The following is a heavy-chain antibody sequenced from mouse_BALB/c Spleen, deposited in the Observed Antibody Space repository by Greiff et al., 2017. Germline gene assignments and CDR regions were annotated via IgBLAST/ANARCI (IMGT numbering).Heavy chain of an antibody. CDR2: ISSGSSTI. CDR3: AREGTGTGWFAY. Sequence: EVKLVESGGGLVKPGGSRKLSCAASGFTFSSFGMHWVRQAPEKGLEWVAYISSGSSTIYYADTVKGRFTISRDNPKNTLFLQMTSLRSEDTAMYYCAREGTGTGWFAYWGQGTLVTVSA. CDR1: GFTFSSFG. V-gene: IGHV5-17*02. J-gene: IGHJ3*01. D-gene: IGHD4-1*01.